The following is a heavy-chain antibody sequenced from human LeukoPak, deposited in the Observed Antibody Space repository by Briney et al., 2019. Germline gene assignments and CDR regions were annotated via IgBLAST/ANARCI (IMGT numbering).Heavy chain of an antibody. D-gene: IGHD3-22*01. CDR3: ARVPTYYYDSSGYYRIFDY. CDR2: INPNSGGT. Sequence: ASVKVSCKASGYTFTGYYMHWVRQAPGQGLEWMGWINPNSGGTNYAEKFQGRVTMTRDTSISTAYMELSRLRSDDTAVYYCARVPTYYYDSSGYYRIFDYWGQGTLVTVSS. J-gene: IGHJ4*02. V-gene: IGHV1-2*02. CDR1: GYTFTGYY.